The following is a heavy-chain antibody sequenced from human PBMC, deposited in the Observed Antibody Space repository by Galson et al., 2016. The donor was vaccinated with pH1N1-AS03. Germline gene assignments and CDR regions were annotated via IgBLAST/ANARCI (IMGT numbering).Heavy chain of an antibody. CDR3: ARIKGGGNSDGFDI. V-gene: IGHV3-7*01. J-gene: IGHJ3*02. D-gene: IGHD4-23*01. CDR2: IKQDGSEN. Sequence: SLRLSCAASGFTFRSYWMTWVRQAPGKGLEWVANIKQDGSENYSLDSVKGRFTISRDNVENSVYLQLNSLKVEDTAMYYCARIKGGGNSDGFDIWGLGTKVIASS. CDR1: GFTFRSYW.